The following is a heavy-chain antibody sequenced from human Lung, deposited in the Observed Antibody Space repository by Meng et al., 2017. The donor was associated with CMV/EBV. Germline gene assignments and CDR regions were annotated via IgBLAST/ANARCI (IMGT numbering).Heavy chain of an antibody. CDR3: ARHGCDSSGYSYYYYGMDV. J-gene: IGHJ6*02. V-gene: IGHV4-59*01. CDR1: GGSISNYY. CDR2: IYYSGST. D-gene: IGHD3-22*01. Sequence: SETLSLXCTVSGGSISNYYWSFIRQPPGKGLEWIGYIYYSGSTKYNPSLKSRVTISVDTSKNQFSLKLTSVTAADTAVYYCARHGCDSSGYSYYYYGMDVWRQGTAVTVSS.